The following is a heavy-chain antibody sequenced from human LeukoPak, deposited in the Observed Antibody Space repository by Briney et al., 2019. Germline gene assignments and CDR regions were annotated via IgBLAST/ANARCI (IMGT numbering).Heavy chain of an antibody. CDR2: IYASGKT. D-gene: IGHD1-26*01. J-gene: IGHJ4*02. V-gene: IGHV4-61*02. CDR1: GDSISRGRYY. Sequence: ASQTLSLTCTVSGDSISRGRYYWSWVRQPAGRELEWIGRIYASGKTDYNPYTPSLKSRVAMSLDTSKNQVSLYLTSVTAADTAMYFCARSFSEKFYFESWGQGTLVTVSS. CDR3: ARSFSEKFYFES.